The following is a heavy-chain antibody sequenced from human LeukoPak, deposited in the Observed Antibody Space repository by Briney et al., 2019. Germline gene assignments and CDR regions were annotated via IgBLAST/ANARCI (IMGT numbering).Heavy chain of an antibody. J-gene: IGHJ4*02. Sequence: ASVKVSCKASGGTFSSYAISWVRQAPGQGLEWMGRIIPILGIANYAQKFQGRVTITADKSTSTAYMELSSLRSEDTAVYYCARDAETDDTVTNGGYWGQGTLVTVSS. CDR2: IIPILGIA. CDR1: GGTFSSYA. V-gene: IGHV1-69*04. CDR3: ARDAETDDTVTNGGY. D-gene: IGHD4-11*01.